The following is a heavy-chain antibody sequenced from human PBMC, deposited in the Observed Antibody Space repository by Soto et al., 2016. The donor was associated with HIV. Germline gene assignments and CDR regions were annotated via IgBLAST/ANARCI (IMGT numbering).Heavy chain of an antibody. V-gene: IGHV3-23*01. CDR2: ISGSGGST. CDR3: AKHGLFDY. Sequence: EVQLLESGGDLIQPGGSLRPSCAASGFTFSSYAMSWVRQAPGKGLEWVSAISGSGGSTYYADSVKGRFTISRDNSKNTLYLQMNSLRAEDTAIYYCAKHGLFDYWGQGNPGHRLL. CDR1: GFTFSSYA. J-gene: IGHJ4*02.